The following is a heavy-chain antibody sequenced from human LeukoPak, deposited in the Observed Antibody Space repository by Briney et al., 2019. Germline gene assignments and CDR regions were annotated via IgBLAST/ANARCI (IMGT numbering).Heavy chain of an antibody. CDR1: GGSISSYY. D-gene: IGHD1/OR15-1a*01. Sequence: SETLSLTCTVSGGSISSYYWSWIRQPPGKGLEWIGYIYYSGSTNYNPSLKSRVTISVDTSKNQFSLKLSSVTAADTAVYYCARGNIRPPFFDYWGQGTLATVSS. V-gene: IGHV4-59*01. CDR2: IYYSGST. CDR3: ARGNIRPPFFDY. J-gene: IGHJ4*02.